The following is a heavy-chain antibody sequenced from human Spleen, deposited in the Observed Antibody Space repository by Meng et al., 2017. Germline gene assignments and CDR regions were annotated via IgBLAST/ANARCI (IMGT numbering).Heavy chain of an antibody. Sequence: GESLKISCAASGFTFSSFAMSWVRQAPGKGLEWVSAISDNSDTTYYADSVKGRFTISRDNSKNTLYLQMNSLRADDTAVYYCARGADSGSCYSCYYGMDVWGQGTTVTVSS. CDR2: ISDNSDTT. J-gene: IGHJ6*02. D-gene: IGHD1-26*01. CDR3: ARGADSGSCYSCYYGMDV. CDR1: GFTFSSFA. V-gene: IGHV3-23*01.